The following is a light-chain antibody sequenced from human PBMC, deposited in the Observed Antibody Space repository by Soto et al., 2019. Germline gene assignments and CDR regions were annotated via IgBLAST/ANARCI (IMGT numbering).Light chain of an antibody. CDR2: DAS. Sequence: EIVLTQSPATLSLSPRERATLSCRASQSVSSYLAWYQQKPGQAPRLLIYDASNRATGIPARFSGSGSGTDFTLTSSSLEPEDFAVYYCQQRSNWPRLFTFGPGTKVDIK. V-gene: IGKV3-11*01. CDR1: QSVSSY. J-gene: IGKJ3*01. CDR3: QQRSNWPRLFT.